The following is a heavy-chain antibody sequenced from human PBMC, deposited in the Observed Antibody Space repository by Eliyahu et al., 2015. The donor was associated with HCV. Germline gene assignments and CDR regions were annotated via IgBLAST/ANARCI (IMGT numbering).Heavy chain of an antibody. CDR1: GFTLXNYA. CDR2: ISGSXGVT. CDR3: ARSSCSGITCKWFDP. D-gene: IGHD3-10*01. J-gene: IGHJ5*02. Sequence: EVQLLQSGGGLVQPGGSLRLACAASGFTLXNYAMTWXRXAPRRGLEWVSDISGSXGVTHYSDSVRGRFTVSRDTSKNTLYLQMNSLRVEDTAVYYCARSSCSGITCKWFDPWGQGTLVTVSS. V-gene: IGHV3-23*01.